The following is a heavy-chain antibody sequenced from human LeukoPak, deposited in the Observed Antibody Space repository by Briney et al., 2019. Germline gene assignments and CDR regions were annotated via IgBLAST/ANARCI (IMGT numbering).Heavy chain of an antibody. J-gene: IGHJ6*02. CDR2: ISGSDGST. CDR3: ARDTIVVVPAAMPPITLYYYYGMDV. CDR1: GFTFSSYA. V-gene: IGHV3-23*01. Sequence: GGSLRLSLAASGFTFSSYAMSWVRQAPGKGLAWVSAISGSDGSTYYAASVKGRFTISRDNSKNTLYLQMNSLRAEDTAVYYCARDTIVVVPAAMPPITLYYYYGMDVWGQGTTVTVSS. D-gene: IGHD2-2*01.